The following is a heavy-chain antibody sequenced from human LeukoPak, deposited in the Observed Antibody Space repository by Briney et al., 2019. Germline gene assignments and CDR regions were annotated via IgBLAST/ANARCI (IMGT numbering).Heavy chain of an antibody. V-gene: IGHV4-31*03. D-gene: IGHD2-15*01. CDR1: GGSISSGGYY. J-gene: IGHJ5*02. CDR2: IYYSGST. CDR3: ARAKDTFGWFDP. Sequence: PSQTLSLTCTVSGGSISSGGYYWSWIRQHPGKGLEWIGYIYYSGSTYYNPSLKSRVTISVDMSKNQFSLKLSSVTAADTAVYYCARAKDTFGWFDPWGQGTLVTVSS.